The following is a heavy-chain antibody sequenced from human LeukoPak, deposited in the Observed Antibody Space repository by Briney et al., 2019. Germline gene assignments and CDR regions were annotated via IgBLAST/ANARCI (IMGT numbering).Heavy chain of an antibody. D-gene: IGHD6-19*01. CDR2: IYHSGST. CDR3: ARDGSGPAYY. V-gene: IGHV4-38-2*02. CDR1: GYSISSGYY. J-gene: IGHJ4*02. Sequence: SETLSLTCTVSGYSISSGYYWGWIRQPPGKGLEWIGSIYHSGSTYYNPSLKSRVTISVGTSKNQFSLKLSSVTAADTAVYYCARDGSGPAYYWGQGTLVTVSS.